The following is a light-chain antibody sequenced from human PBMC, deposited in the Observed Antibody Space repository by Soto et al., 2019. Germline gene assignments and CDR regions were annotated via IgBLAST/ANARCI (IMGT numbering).Light chain of an antibody. CDR1: SSDVGGYNY. CDR3: SSYTSSSTRVV. J-gene: IGLJ2*01. CDR2: DVS. Sequence: QSALTQPASVSGSPGQSITISCTGTSSDVGGYNYVSWYQQHPGKATKLMIYDVSNRPSGFSNRFSGSKSGNTASLTISGLQAEAEADYYCSSYTSSSTRVVFGGGTKLTVL. V-gene: IGLV2-14*01.